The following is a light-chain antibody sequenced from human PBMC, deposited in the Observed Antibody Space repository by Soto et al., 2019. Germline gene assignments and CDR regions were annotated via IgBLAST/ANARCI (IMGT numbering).Light chain of an antibody. CDR1: QSVSSSY. CDR3: QQYGSFWT. Sequence: IVLPQSPGTLSLSPWERATLSCTASQSVSSSYLAWYQQKPGQAPRLLIYGASSRATGIPDRFSGSGSGTDFTLTISRLEPEDFAVYYCQQYGSFWTFGQGTKVDI. J-gene: IGKJ1*01. CDR2: GAS. V-gene: IGKV3-20*01.